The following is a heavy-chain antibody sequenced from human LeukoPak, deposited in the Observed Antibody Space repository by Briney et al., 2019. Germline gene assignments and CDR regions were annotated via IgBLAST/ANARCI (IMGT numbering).Heavy chain of an antibody. J-gene: IGHJ5*02. CDR1: GFTFDDYA. CDR3: AKDTGVMVYASKGALGGNNWFDP. Sequence: PGGSLRLSCAASGFTFDDYAMHWVRQAPGKGLEWVSGISWNSGSIDYADSVKGRFTISRDNAKNSLYLQMNSLRAEDTALYYCAKDTGVMVYASKGALGGNNWFDPWGQGTLVTVSS. V-gene: IGHV3-9*01. CDR2: ISWNSGSI. D-gene: IGHD2-8*01.